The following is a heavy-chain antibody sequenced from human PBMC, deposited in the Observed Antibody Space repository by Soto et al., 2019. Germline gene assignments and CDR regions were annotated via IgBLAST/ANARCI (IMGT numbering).Heavy chain of an antibody. J-gene: IGHJ4*02. Sequence: GGSLRLSCAASGFSFSNSWINWVRQAPGKGLEWVGRVRSNSDGGTPDYAAPVKGRFLISRDDSQNTLHLQMHSLTTEDTAVYYCATPGYNSGYYLDDWGRGTLVTVSS. CDR1: GFSFSNSW. V-gene: IGHV3-15*07. D-gene: IGHD3-22*01. CDR3: ATPGYNSGYYLDD. CDR2: VRSNSDGGTP.